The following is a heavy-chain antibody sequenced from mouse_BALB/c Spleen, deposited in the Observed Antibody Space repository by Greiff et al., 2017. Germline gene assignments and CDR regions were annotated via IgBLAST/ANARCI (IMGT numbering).Heavy chain of an antibody. J-gene: IGHJ3*01. CDR1: GFTFSNYW. CDR3: TSPNYYGSSPFAY. D-gene: IGHD1-1*01. V-gene: IGHV6-6*02. Sequence: EVMLVESGGGLVQPGGSMKLSCVASGFTFSNYWMNWVRQSPEKGLEWVAEIRLKSNNYATHYAESVKGRFTISRDDSKSSVYLQMNNLRAEDTGIYYCTSPNYYGSSPFAYWGQGTLVTVSA. CDR2: IRLKSNNYAT.